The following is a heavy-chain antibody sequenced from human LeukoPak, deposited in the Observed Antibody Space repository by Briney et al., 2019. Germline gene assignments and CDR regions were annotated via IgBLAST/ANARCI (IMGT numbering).Heavy chain of an antibody. J-gene: IGHJ2*01. CDR1: GGSISSYY. V-gene: IGHV4-59*01. CDR3: ARAPPVVVVAATPTSYWYFDL. CDR2: SYYSGST. Sequence: PSETLSLTCTVSGGSISSYYWSWIRQPPGKGLEWIGYSYYSGSTNYNPSLKSRVTISVDTSKNQFSLKLSSVTAADTAVYYCARAPPVVVVAATPTSYWYFDLWGRGTLVTVSS. D-gene: IGHD2-15*01.